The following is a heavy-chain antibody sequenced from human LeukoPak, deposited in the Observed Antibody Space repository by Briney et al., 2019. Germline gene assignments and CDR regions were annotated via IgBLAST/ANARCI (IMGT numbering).Heavy chain of an antibody. CDR2: INPNSGGT. Sequence: ASVKVSCKASGYTFTGYYMHWVRQAPGQGLEWMGWINPNSGGTNYAQKFQGRVTMTRDTSISTAYMELSRLRSDDTAVYYCAVYSSSWGSFDYWGQGTLVTVSS. D-gene: IGHD6-6*01. V-gene: IGHV1-2*02. CDR3: AVYSSSWGSFDY. J-gene: IGHJ4*02. CDR1: GYTFTGYY.